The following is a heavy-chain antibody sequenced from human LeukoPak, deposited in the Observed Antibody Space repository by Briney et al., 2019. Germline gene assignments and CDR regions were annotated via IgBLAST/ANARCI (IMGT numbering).Heavy chain of an antibody. V-gene: IGHV1-69*01. CDR1: GDTFNSVA. CDR2: IIPIFGTA. J-gene: IGHJ6*04. CDR3: ARLSDPSKSPGPLDI. D-gene: IGHD4-11*01. Sequence: SVKVSCKASGDTFNSVALSWVRLAPGQGLEWMGGIIPIFGTANYAQRFLGRVTITSDESTSTAYMEINSLTSEDTAVYYCARLSDPSKSPGPLDIWGKGTTVTVSS.